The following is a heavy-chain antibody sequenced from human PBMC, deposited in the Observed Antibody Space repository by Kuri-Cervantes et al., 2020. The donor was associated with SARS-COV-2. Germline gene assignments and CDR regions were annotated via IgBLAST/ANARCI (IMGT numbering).Heavy chain of an antibody. Sequence: GESLKISCKHSGNSFTTYWIGWVRQMPGKGLEWMGIIYPGDSDTRYSPSFQGQVTISADKSISTAYLQWSSLKASDTATYYCARLNSSWYPHYFDYWGQGTLVTVSS. CDR2: IYPGDSDT. D-gene: IGHD6-13*01. J-gene: IGHJ4*02. CDR1: GNSFTTYW. V-gene: IGHV5-51*01. CDR3: ARLNSSWYPHYFDY.